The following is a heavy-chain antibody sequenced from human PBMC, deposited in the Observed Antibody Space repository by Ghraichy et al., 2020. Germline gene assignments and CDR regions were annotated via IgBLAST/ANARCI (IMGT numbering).Heavy chain of an antibody. V-gene: IGHV1-18*04. CDR1: GYTFTSYG. Sequence: ASVKVSCKASGYTFTSYGISWVRQAPGQGLEWMGWISAYNGNTNYAQKLQGRVTMTTDTSTSTAYMELRSLRSDDTAVYYCARAVWVVVPAAYLDYWGQGTLVTVSS. CDR2: ISAYNGNT. D-gene: IGHD2-2*01. J-gene: IGHJ4*02. CDR3: ARAVWVVVPAAYLDY.